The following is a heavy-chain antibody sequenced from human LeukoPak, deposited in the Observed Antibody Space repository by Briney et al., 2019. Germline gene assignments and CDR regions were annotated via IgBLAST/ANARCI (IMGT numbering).Heavy chain of an antibody. D-gene: IGHD3-3*01. V-gene: IGHV3-23*01. CDR2: ISGSGGST. CDR1: GFTFSSYA. J-gene: IGHJ4*02. Sequence: PGGSLRLSCAASGFTFSSYAMSWVRQAPGKGLEWVSAISGSGGSTYYADSVKGRFTISRDNSKNTLYLQMNSLRAEDTAVYYCAKGFSDFWSGYPRRYFDYWGQGTLVTVSS. CDR3: AKGFSDFWSGYPRRYFDY.